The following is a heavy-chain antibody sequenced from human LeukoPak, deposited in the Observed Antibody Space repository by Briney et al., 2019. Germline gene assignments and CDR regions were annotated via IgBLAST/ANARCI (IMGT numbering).Heavy chain of an antibody. Sequence: GESLKISCKGSGYSFSNYWIGWVRQMPGKGLEWMGLIYPADSDTRYSPSFQGQVTISADKSISTAYLQWSSLKASDTAMYYCARHSGSYYDGWFDPWGQGTLVTVSS. CDR3: ARHSGSYYDGWFDP. CDR1: GYSFSNYW. D-gene: IGHD1-26*01. CDR2: IYPADSDT. J-gene: IGHJ5*02. V-gene: IGHV5-51*01.